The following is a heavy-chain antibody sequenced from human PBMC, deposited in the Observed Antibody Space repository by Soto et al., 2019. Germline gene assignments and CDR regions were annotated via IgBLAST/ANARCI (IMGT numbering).Heavy chain of an antibody. J-gene: IGHJ3*02. Sequence: GGSLRLSCAASGFTFSSYSMNWVRQAPGKGLEWVSYISSSSSTIYYADSVKGRFTISRDNAKNSLYLQMNSLRAEDTAVYYCARAGDYYGSGSYYTAFDIWGQGTMVTVSS. CDR1: GFTFSSYS. CDR2: ISSSSSTI. CDR3: ARAGDYYGSGSYYTAFDI. D-gene: IGHD3-10*01. V-gene: IGHV3-48*01.